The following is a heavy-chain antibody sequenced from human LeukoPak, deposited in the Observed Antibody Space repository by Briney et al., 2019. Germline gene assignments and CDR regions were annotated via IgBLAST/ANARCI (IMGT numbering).Heavy chain of an antibody. CDR2: INTSGGYI. CDR3: VLEDARSLDY. Sequence: GGNLRFYCAASGFTFCTYPMNWFRHAPGMGLERISSINTSGGYIADSDSLKRRFTISRENAKRALYLQINGLSTEDTAVYNCVLEDARSLDYWGQRTLVTVSS. J-gene: IGHJ4*02. V-gene: IGHV3-21*01. D-gene: IGHD2-8*01. CDR1: GFTFCTYP.